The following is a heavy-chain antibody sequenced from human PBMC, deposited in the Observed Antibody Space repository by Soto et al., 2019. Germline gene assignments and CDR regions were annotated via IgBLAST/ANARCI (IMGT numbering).Heavy chain of an antibody. J-gene: IGHJ4*02. CDR3: AKDSNDYGSGTKPTGGYY. CDR2: ISGSGGST. D-gene: IGHD3-10*01. V-gene: IGHV3-23*01. CDR1: GFTFSSYA. Sequence: GGSLRLSCAASGFTFSSYAMSWVRQAPGKGLEWVSAISGSGGSTYYADSVKGRFTISRDNSKNTLYLQMNSLRAEDTAVYYCAKDSNDYGSGTKPTGGYYWGQGTLVTVSS.